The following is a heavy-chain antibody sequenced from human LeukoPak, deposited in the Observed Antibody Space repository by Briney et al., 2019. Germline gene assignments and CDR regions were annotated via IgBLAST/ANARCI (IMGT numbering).Heavy chain of an antibody. CDR1: GGAISSSY. Sequence: SETLSLTCTVSGGAISSSYWSWIRQPPGKGLEWIGYIYYSVSTNYNPSLKSRVTISVDPSKNQFSLRLSSVTAADTAVYYCARCAVTTTGYYFDYWGQGTLVTVSS. CDR2: IYYSVST. CDR3: ARCAVTTTGYYFDY. D-gene: IGHD4-17*01. J-gene: IGHJ4*02. V-gene: IGHV4-59*01.